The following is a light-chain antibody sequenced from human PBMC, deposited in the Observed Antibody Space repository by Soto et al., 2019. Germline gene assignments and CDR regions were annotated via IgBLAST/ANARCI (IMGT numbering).Light chain of an antibody. Sequence: EIVMTQSPATLSVSPGEEDTLSCRASQSVSSSLARYQQKPGQSPRLLIYGASTRATGIPARFSGSGSGTDFTLTISGLQSEDFAIYYCQHYANWPRTFGLGTKV. V-gene: IGKV3-15*01. CDR1: QSVSSS. CDR3: QHYANWPRT. CDR2: GAS. J-gene: IGKJ1*01.